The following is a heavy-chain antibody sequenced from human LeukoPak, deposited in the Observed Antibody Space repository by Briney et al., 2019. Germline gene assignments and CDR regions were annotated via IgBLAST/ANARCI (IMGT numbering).Heavy chain of an antibody. CDR1: GFIFTDSW. CDR3: ATGANLFQF. D-gene: IGHD1-14*01. CDR2: IRHDGSQT. V-gene: IGHV3-7*01. Sequence: GGSLRLSCAASGFIFTDSWMSWVRQAPGKGLEWVANIRHDGSQTYYPDSVKGRFTISRDNAKNEVYLEMNNLRGADTAVYYCATGANLFQFWGQGTLVTVPS. J-gene: IGHJ4*02.